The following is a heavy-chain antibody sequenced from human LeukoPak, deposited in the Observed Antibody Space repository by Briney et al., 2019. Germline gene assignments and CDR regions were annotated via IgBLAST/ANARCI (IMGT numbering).Heavy chain of an antibody. D-gene: IGHD2-2*01. Sequence: ASVKVSCKASGYTFTSYDINWVRQATGQGLEWMGWMNPNSGNTSYAQKFQGRVTMTRNTSISTAYMELSSLRSEDTAVYYCARGFVGPAAIFNYYYYYMDVWGKGTTVNVSS. J-gene: IGHJ6*03. CDR3: ARGFVGPAAIFNYYYYYMDV. CDR2: MNPNSGNT. CDR1: GYTFTSYD. V-gene: IGHV1-8*01.